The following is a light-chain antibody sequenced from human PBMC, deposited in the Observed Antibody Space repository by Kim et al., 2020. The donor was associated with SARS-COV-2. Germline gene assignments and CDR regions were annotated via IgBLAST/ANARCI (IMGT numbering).Light chain of an antibody. Sequence: QSALTQPASVSGSPGQSITISCTGTSSDVGGYNYVSWYQLHPGKAPKLMIYDVTERPSGISNRFSGSKSGNTASLIIFGLQPEDEADYYCSSYTSSSPYVFGTGTKVTVL. CDR1: SSDVGGYNY. V-gene: IGLV2-14*03. J-gene: IGLJ1*01. CDR2: DVT. CDR3: SSYTSSSPYV.